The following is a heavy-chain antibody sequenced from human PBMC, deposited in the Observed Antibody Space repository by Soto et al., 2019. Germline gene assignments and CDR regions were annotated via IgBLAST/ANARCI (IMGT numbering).Heavy chain of an antibody. CDR3: AKDEGGGGTLGLFDY. CDR2: MSSDGSKI. CDR1: GFDFTYYA. Sequence: QVQLVESGGGAVQPGESLRLSCVASGFDFTYYAMHWVRQAPGKGLESVAVMSSDGSKIHHTDSVKGRFTISRDNSKNTLYLQMNRLRKKDTAVYFCAKDEGGGGTLGLFDYWGQGTLVSVSS. V-gene: IGHV3-30*18. J-gene: IGHJ4*02. D-gene: IGHD3-16*01.